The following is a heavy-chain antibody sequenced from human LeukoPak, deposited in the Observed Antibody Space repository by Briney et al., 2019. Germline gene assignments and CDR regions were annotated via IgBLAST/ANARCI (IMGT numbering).Heavy chain of an antibody. Sequence: GGSLRLSCGASGFAFSSYSMNWVRQAPGKGLEWVSVIYSGGSTYYADSVKGRFTISRDNSKYTLYLQMNSLRAEDTAVYYCARDGFSSGYPYDAFDIWGQGTMVTVSS. CDR2: IYSGGST. V-gene: IGHV3-53*01. J-gene: IGHJ3*02. D-gene: IGHD3-22*01. CDR3: ARDGFSSGYPYDAFDI. CDR1: GFAFSSYS.